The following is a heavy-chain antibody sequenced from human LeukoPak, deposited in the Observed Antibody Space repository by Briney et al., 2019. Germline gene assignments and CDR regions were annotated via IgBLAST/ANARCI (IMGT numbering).Heavy chain of an antibody. D-gene: IGHD1-1*01. CDR1: GFTFSSYG. Sequence: PGRSLRLSCAASGFTFSSYGMHWVRQAPGKGLEWVAVIWYDGSNKYYADSVKGRFTISRDNSKNTLYLQMNSLRAEDTAVYYCARDWLTTGYGLGAFDIWGQGTMVTVSS. CDR2: IWYDGSNK. CDR3: ARDWLTTGYGLGAFDI. V-gene: IGHV3-33*01. J-gene: IGHJ3*02.